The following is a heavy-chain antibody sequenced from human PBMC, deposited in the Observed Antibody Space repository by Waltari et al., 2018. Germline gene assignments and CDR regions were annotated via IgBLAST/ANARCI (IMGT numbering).Heavy chain of an antibody. Sequence: EVQLVESGGGLIQPGGSLRLSCAASGFTVSSNYMSWVRQAPGKGLDLVSVIYSGGSTYYADSVKGRFTISRDNSKNTLYLQMNSLRAEDTAVYYCAREIHHDFWSGSFDYWGQGTLVTVSS. J-gene: IGHJ4*02. CDR1: GFTVSSNY. CDR3: AREIHHDFWSGSFDY. D-gene: IGHD3-3*01. V-gene: IGHV3-53*01. CDR2: IYSGGST.